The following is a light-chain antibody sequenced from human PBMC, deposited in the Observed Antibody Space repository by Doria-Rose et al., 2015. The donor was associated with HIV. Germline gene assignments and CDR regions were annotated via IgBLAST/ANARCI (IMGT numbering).Light chain of an antibody. J-gene: IGKJ1*01. CDR1: QSFSSTY. CDR3: HQYGTSWT. CDR2: DGS. V-gene: IGKV3-20*01. Sequence: DIVMTQSPGTLSLSPGERATLSCRASQSFSSTYLAWYQQKPGQAPSLLIYDGSTRATGIPDRISASGSGTDFTLTINRLGPEDFALYYCHQYGTSWTFGQGTKVEI.